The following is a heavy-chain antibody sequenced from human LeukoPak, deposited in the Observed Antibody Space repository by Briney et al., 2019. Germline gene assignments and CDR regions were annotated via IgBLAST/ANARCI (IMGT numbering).Heavy chain of an antibody. CDR1: GYTFTSYG. CDR3: ARLTYYYGSGSDYNVDY. Sequence: ASVKVSCKASGYTFTSYGISWVRQAPGQGLEWMGWISAYNGNTNYAQKLQGRVTMTTDTSTSTAYMELRSLRSDDTAVYYCARLTYYYGSGSDYNVDYWGQGTLVTVSS. D-gene: IGHD3-10*01. CDR2: ISAYNGNT. J-gene: IGHJ4*02. V-gene: IGHV1-18*01.